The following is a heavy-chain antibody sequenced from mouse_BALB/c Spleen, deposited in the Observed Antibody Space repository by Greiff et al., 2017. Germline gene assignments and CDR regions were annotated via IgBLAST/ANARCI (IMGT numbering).Heavy chain of an antibody. CDR1: GFTFSSYA. Sequence: EVQLVESGGGLVKPGGSLKLSCAASGFTFSSYAMSWVRQSPEKRLEWVAEISSGGSYTYYPDTVTGRFTISRDNAKNTLYLEMSSLRSEDTAMYYCATTYFAYWGQGTLVTVSA. CDR2: ISSGGSYT. D-gene: IGHD5-5*01. V-gene: IGHV5-9-4*01. J-gene: IGHJ3*01. CDR3: ATTYFAY.